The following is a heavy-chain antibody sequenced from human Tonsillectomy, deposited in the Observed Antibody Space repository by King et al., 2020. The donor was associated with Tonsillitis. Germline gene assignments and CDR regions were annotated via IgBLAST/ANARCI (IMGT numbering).Heavy chain of an antibody. V-gene: IGHV3-15*01. CDR2: IKSKTDGGTT. CDR3: TTDRSTVTTFDLFDY. D-gene: IGHD4-17*01. CDR1: GFTFSNAW. J-gene: IGHJ4*02. Sequence: VQLVESGGGLVKPGGSLRLSCAASGFTFSNAWMSWVRQAPGKGLEWVGRIKSKTDGGTTDYAAPVKGRFTISRDDSKNTLYLQMNSLKTEDTAVYYCTTDRSTVTTFDLFDYWGQGTLVTVSS.